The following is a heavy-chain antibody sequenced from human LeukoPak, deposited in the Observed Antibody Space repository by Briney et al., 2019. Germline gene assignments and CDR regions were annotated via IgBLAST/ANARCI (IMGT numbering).Heavy chain of an antibody. CDR2: INPNSGGT. D-gene: IGHD6-19*01. V-gene: IGHV1-2*02. J-gene: IGHJ5*02. CDR1: GYTFTGYY. CDR3: ARVYTAVAMNWFDP. Sequence: GASVKVSCKASGYTFTGYYMHWVRQAPGQGLEWMGWINPNSGGTNYAQKFQGRVTMTRDTSISTAYMELSRLRSDDTAVYYCARVYTAVAMNWFDPWGQGTLVTVSS.